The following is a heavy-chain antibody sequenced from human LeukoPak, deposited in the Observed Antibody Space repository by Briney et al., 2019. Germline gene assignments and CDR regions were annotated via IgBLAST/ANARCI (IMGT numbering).Heavy chain of an antibody. CDR3: ARGLYYYDSSGYVWFDP. CDR2: IYYSGST. Sequence: SQTLSLTCTVSGGSISSYYWSWIRQPPGKGLEWIGYIYYSGSTNYNPSLKSRVTISVDTSKNQFSLKLSSVTAAVTAVYYCARGLYYYDSSGYVWFDPWGQGTLVTVSS. V-gene: IGHV4-59*01. D-gene: IGHD3-22*01. J-gene: IGHJ5*02. CDR1: GGSISSYY.